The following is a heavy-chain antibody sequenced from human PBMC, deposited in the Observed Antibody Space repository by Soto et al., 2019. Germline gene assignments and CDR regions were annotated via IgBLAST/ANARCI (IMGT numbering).Heavy chain of an antibody. CDR3: APLLGPTLSENGFDP. J-gene: IGHJ5*02. Sequence: QVKLMQSGAEVKKPGASVKVSCQTSGYTFSSYGITWVRQAPGQGLEWMGWVSGYNGHTNYAQKFQDRVTMTRDISTTTAFNELGNLISDDTAVYFCAPLLGPTLSENGFDPWGQGTLVTVSS. CDR1: GYTFSSYG. D-gene: IGHD3-16*01. CDR2: VSGYNGHT. V-gene: IGHV1-18*01.